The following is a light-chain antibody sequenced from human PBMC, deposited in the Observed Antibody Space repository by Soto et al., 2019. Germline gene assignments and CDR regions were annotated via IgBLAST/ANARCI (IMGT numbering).Light chain of an antibody. CDR2: DVS. CDR3: SSYTSSSTS. CDR1: SSDVGGYNY. J-gene: IGLJ2*01. Sequence: QSVLPQPASVSGSPGQSITISCTGTSSDVGGYNYVSWYQQHPGKAPKLMIYDVSNRPSGVSNRFSGSKSGNTASLTISGLQAEDEADYYCSSYTSSSTSFGGGTQLTVL. V-gene: IGLV2-14*01.